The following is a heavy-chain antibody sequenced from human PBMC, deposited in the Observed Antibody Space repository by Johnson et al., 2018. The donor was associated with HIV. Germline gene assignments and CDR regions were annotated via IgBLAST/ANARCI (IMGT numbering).Heavy chain of an antibody. J-gene: IGHJ3*02. CDR3: TTESVGYYDSSGYYSVGMGGAFDI. CDR2: IKSKTDGGTT. V-gene: IGHV3-15*01. Sequence: VQLVESGGGLVKPGGSLRLSCAASGFTFSNAWMSWVSQAPGKGLEWVGHIKSKTDGGTTDYAAPVKGRFTISRDDSKNTLYLHMNSLKSEDTAVYYCTTESVGYYDSSGYYSVGMGGAFDIWGQGTMVTVSS. D-gene: IGHD3-22*01. CDR1: GFTFSNAW.